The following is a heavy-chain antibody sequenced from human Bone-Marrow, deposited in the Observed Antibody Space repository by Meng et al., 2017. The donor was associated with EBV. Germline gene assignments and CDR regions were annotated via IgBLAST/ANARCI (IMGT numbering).Heavy chain of an antibody. Sequence: QVQLPGSGPGLVKLSGTLSSACGGSGGSISGSNWWSWVRQPPGKGLEWIGEIDHSGSTNSNPSLKSRVTISIDKSKNQFSLKLSSVTAADTAVYYCARDISGTIDYWGQGTLVTVSS. CDR1: GGSISGSNW. CDR2: IDHSGST. V-gene: IGHV4-4*02. CDR3: ARDISGTIDY. D-gene: IGHD3-10*01. J-gene: IGHJ4*02.